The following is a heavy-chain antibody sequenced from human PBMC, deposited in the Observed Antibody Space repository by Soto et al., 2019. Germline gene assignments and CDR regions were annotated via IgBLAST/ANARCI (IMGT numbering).Heavy chain of an antibody. CDR1: GFTFTYAW. D-gene: IGHD4-17*01. CDR2: INSEIDGGTT. J-gene: IGHJ4*02. Sequence: GGSLRLSCAASGFTFTYAWMSWVRQAPGSGLEWVGRINSEIDGGTTDYAAPVKGRFSISRDDSKNTVFLQMNSLKTEDTAVYYCTTQRKEYGYYFDYWGQGSLVTVSS. V-gene: IGHV3-15*01. CDR3: TTQRKEYGYYFDY.